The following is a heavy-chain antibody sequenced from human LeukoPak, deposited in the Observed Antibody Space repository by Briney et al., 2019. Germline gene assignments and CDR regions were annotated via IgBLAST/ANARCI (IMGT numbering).Heavy chain of an antibody. V-gene: IGHV3-7*01. J-gene: IGHJ4*02. CDR3: ARGWGEKGYCRGGTCNNPQFDY. Sequence: GGTLRLSCEASGFRLSDNWMTWVRQAPRKGMEWVANVKEDGREKSYVDSVKGRFTLSKDNAKNSVYLQMNSLGAEDTAVYYCARGWGEKGYCRGGTCNNPQFDYWGQGILVTVSS. D-gene: IGHD2-15*01. CDR1: GFRLSDNW. CDR2: VKEDGREK.